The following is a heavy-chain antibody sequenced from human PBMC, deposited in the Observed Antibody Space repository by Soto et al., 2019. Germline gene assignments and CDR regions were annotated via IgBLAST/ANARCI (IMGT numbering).Heavy chain of an antibody. V-gene: IGHV4-34*01. CDR3: ARVTGRYYYGMDV. J-gene: IGHJ6*02. Sequence: QVQLQQWGAGLLKPSETLSLTCAVYGGSFSGYYWSWIRQPPGKGLEWIGEINHSGSTNYNPSLKSRVPLSVATSKNQFSLKLSSVTAAATAVYYCARVTGRYYYGMDVWGQGTTVTVSS. CDR1: GGSFSGYY. CDR2: INHSGST.